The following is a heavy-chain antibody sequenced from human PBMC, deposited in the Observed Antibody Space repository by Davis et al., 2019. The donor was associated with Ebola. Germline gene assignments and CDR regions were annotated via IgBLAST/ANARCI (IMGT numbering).Heavy chain of an antibody. D-gene: IGHD1-1*01. J-gene: IGHJ3*02. V-gene: IGHV3-15*05. CDR2: IKSKVSGGTI. Sequence: GGSLRLSCAASGFTFTTAWMSWVRQAPGKGLEWVGRIKSKVSGGTISYAAPVKGRFSISRDDSKNMLYHQMKSLKSEDTAMYYCMSRGLVSATDEAFDIWGQGTVATVSS. CDR3: MSRGLVSATDEAFDI. CDR1: GFTFTTAW.